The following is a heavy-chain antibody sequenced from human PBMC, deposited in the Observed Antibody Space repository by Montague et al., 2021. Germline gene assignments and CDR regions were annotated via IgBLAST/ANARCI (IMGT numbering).Heavy chain of an antibody. CDR2: IKEDGSEK. D-gene: IGHD3-9*01. J-gene: IGHJ6*04. CDR1: GFPFSSFW. V-gene: IGHV3-7*01. Sequence: SLRLSCAASGFPFSSFWMTWVRQAPGKGLEWVANIKEDGSEKYYVDSVKGRFTISRDNAKNSLYLQMDSLRAEDTAIYYCTKSTWYAFDYWGRGTTVTVSS. CDR3: TKSTWYAFDY.